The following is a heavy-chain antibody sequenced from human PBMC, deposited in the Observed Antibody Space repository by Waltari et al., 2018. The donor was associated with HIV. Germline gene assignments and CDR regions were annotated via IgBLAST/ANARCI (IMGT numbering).Heavy chain of an antibody. CDR2: SFYGGDT. CDR3: ARPIRGSGVGAFHV. Sequence: QLHPQESGPRLVKPSEALSLTCSVAGDSLINYYWSWVRQSPEKGLEWIGYSFYGGDTNYNPSLKSRATISIDPSASQLSLKINSVTAADSGVYYCARPIRGSGVGAFHVWGQGTTVIVSS. J-gene: IGHJ6*02. V-gene: IGHV4-59*08. CDR1: GDSLINYY. D-gene: IGHD1-26*01.